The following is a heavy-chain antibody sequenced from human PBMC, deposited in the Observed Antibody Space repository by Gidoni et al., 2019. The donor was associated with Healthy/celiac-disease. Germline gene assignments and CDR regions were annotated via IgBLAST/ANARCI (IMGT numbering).Heavy chain of an antibody. CDR3: ARTYYYGSGSRPNDAFDI. CDR1: GYSFTSYC. D-gene: IGHD3-10*01. V-gene: IGHV5-51*03. Sequence: EVQLVQSGAEVKKPGESLKFSCKGSGYSFTSYCIGWVRQMPGKGLEWMGINYPGESDTRYSPSFQGQVTISADKSISTAYLQWSSLKASDTAMYYCARTYYYGSGSRPNDAFDIWGQGTMVTVSS. CDR2: NYPGESDT. J-gene: IGHJ3*02.